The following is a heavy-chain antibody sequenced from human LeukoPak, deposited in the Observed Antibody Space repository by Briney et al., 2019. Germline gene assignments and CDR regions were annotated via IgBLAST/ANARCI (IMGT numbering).Heavy chain of an antibody. Sequence: GGSLRLSCSASGFAFSNFAMNWFRQAPGKGLEWVATIKKDGSEQYYVDSMKGRLTISRDNAKNSVYLQIHNLRAEDTAVYYCARDLGWLQSDYWGQGTLVTVSS. J-gene: IGHJ4*02. CDR3: ARDLGWLQSDY. V-gene: IGHV3-7*01. D-gene: IGHD5-24*01. CDR2: IKKDGSEQ. CDR1: GFAFSNFA.